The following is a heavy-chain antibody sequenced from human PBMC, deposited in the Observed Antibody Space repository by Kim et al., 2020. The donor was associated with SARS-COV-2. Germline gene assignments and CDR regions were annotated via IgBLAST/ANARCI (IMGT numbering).Heavy chain of an antibody. V-gene: IGHV3-48*02. Sequence: YYADSVKGRFTISRDNAKNSLYLQMNSLRDEDTAVYYCARDRAAAGAFDIWGQGTMVTVSS. CDR3: ARDRAAAGAFDI. D-gene: IGHD6-13*01. J-gene: IGHJ3*02.